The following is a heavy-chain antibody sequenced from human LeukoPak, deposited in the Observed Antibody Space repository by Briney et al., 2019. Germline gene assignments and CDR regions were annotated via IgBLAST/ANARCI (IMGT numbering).Heavy chain of an antibody. CDR2: ISGYSGKT. Sequence: GASVKVSCKASGYTFTRYGLGWVRQAPGQGLEWMGWISGYSGKTNYAQKLQDRVTMTTDTSTSTAYMELRSLRSDDTAVYYCARGYSGYAPHDYWGQGTLVTVSS. V-gene: IGHV1-18*01. D-gene: IGHD5-12*01. J-gene: IGHJ4*02. CDR3: ARGYSGYAPHDY. CDR1: GYTFTRYG.